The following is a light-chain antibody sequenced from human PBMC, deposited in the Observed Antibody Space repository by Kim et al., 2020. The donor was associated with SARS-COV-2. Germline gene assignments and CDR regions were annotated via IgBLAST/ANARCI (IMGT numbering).Light chain of an antibody. CDR2: LHRHGSL. J-gene: IGLJ2*01. V-gene: IGLV4-69*01. CDR1: RGISTYA. CDR3: QPWATGVL. Sequence: GASVKLTCTLSRGISTYAIAWQPVQPEKGPPYLITLHRHGSLPKGDGIPSRFSGSSSGAEYYLTISSLQSEDEADYYCQPWATGVLFRGGTQLPVL.